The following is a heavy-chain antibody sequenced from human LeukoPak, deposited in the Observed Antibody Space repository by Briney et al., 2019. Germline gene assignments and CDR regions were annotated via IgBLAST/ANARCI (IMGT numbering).Heavy chain of an antibody. J-gene: IGHJ4*02. CDR1: GGSISSSSYY. V-gene: IGHV4-39*02. CDR3: VREYSRSVVAGSRPDL. D-gene: IGHD2-21*01. CDR2: MYYRGTT. Sequence: SETLSLTCSVSGGSISSSSYYWGWIRQFPGKGLEWIGSMYYRGTTYENSSLKSRVTLSIDTSKNQFSLKLTSVTAADTAVYYCVREYSRSVVAGSRPDLWGQGLLVTVSS.